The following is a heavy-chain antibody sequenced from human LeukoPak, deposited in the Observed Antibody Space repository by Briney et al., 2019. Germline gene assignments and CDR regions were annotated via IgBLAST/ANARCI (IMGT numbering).Heavy chain of an antibody. D-gene: IGHD6-13*01. CDR3: ARLPGGDSSSVVAFDI. J-gene: IGHJ3*02. CDR1: GGSISTYC. V-gene: IGHV4-4*07. CDR2: IYTSGRT. Sequence: PSEALSLTCAVSGGSISTYCWSWIRQPAGKGLEWIGRIYTSGRTNYNPSLKSRVTMSVDTSKNQFSLNLRSVTAADTAVYYCARLPGGDSSSVVAFDIWGQGTMGTVSS.